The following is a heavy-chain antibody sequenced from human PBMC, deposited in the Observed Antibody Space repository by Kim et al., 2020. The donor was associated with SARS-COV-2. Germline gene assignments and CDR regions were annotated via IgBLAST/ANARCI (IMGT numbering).Heavy chain of an antibody. CDR3: SRHLTGHRVATIGY. J-gene: IGHJ4*02. D-gene: IGHD1-26*01. CDR2: INTNTGNP. CDR1: GYTFTSYA. V-gene: IGHV7-4-1*02. Sequence: ASVKVSCKASGYTFTSYAMNWVRQAPGQGLEWMGWINTNTGNPTYAQGFTGRFVFSLDTSVSTAYLQISSLKAEDTAVYYCSRHLTGHRVATIGYWGQGTLVTVSS.